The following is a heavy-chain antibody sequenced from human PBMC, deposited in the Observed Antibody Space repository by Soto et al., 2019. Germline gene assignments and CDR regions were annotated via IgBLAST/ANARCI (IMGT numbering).Heavy chain of an antibody. J-gene: IGHJ3*02. Sequence: EVQLVETGGGLIQPGGSLRLSCAASGFTVSSNYMSWVRQAPGKGLEWVSVIYSGGSTYYADSVKGRFTISRDNPKNTLYLQMNSLRAEDTAVYYCARDTPGGRAFDICGQGTMVTVSS. V-gene: IGHV3-53*02. CDR3: ARDTPGGRAFDI. CDR1: GFTVSSNY. CDR2: IYSGGST.